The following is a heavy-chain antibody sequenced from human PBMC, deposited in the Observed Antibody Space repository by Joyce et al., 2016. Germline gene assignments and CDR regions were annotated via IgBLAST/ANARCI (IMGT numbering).Heavy chain of an antibody. CDR2: ISYDGSNK. V-gene: IGHV3-30*18. D-gene: IGHD2-15*01. Sequence: QVQLVESGGGVVQPGRSLRLSCAASGFTFSSYGMHWVRQAPGKGLEWVAVISYDGSNKYYADSVKGRFTISRDNSKNTLYLQMNSLRAEDTAVSHCAKDRLACTGGTCQKFYFYYGMDVWGQGTTVTVSS. CDR3: AKDRLACTGGTCQKFYFYYGMDV. CDR1: GFTFSSYG. J-gene: IGHJ6*02.